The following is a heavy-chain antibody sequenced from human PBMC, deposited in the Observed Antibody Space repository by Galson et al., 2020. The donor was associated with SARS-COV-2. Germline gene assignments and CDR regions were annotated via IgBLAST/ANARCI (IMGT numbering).Heavy chain of an antibody. CDR3: SRDLSGAADL. CDR2: LNEDGRIT. J-gene: IGHJ5*02. CDR1: GYTFSAYW. D-gene: IGHD6-25*01. V-gene: IGHV3-74*03. Sequence: SGYTFSAYWMHWVRQVPGEGLVWVSRLNEDGRITTYADSVKGRFTISIDNAGNTLYLQMNSLRVEDTAVYYCSRDLSGAADLWGPGTLVTVSS.